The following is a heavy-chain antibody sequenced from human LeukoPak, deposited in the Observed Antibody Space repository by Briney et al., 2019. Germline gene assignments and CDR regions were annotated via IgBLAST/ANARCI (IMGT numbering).Heavy chain of an antibody. CDR2: INHSGST. Sequence: PSETLSLTCAVYGGSFSGYYWSWIRQPPGKGLEWIEEINHSGSTNYNPSLKSRVTISVDTSKNQFSLKLSSVTAADTAVYYCALIVATIPFFDYWGQGTLVTVSS. J-gene: IGHJ4*02. V-gene: IGHV4-34*01. CDR1: GGSFSGYY. CDR3: ALIVATIPFFDY. D-gene: IGHD5-12*01.